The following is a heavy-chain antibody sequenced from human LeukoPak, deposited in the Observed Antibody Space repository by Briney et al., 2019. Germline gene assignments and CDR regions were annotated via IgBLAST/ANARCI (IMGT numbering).Heavy chain of an antibody. D-gene: IGHD5-18*01. V-gene: IGHV3-21*01. J-gene: IGHJ4*02. Sequence: SGGSLRLSCAASGFTFSSYSMNWVRQAPGKGLEWVSSISSSSSYIYYADSVKGRFTISRDNAKNSLYLQMNSLRAEDTAVYYCAKYRGYSYGLDDWGQGTLVTVSS. CDR3: AKYRGYSYGLDD. CDR2: ISSSSSYI. CDR1: GFTFSSYS.